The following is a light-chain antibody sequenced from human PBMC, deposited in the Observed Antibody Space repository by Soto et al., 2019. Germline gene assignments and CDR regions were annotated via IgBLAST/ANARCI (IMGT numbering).Light chain of an antibody. CDR1: ESVHSN. CDR3: QHYSNWPPT. Sequence: EMVMTQSPATLSVSPGERVTLSCRASESVHSNLAWYQQKSGQGPSLLIYYASTRVTGVPDRFSGSGSGTEFTLTISSLQSEDFGVYYCQHYSNWPPTFGPGTKVEIK. CDR2: YAS. J-gene: IGKJ3*01. V-gene: IGKV3-15*01.